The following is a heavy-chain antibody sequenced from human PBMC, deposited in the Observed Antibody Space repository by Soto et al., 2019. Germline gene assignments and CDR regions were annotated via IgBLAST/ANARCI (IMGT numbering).Heavy chain of an antibody. CDR3: ARGLILWYGELSRRVDHYYYMDV. D-gene: IGHD3-10*01. Sequence: QVQLQQWGAGLLKPSETLSLTCAVYGGSFSGYYWNWIRQPPGKGLEWSGEINESGSTKYNPSLKSRVTISVDTTKNQFSMKLSSVTAADRAVYYCARGLILWYGELSRRVDHYYYMDVWGKGTTVTVSS. CDR2: INESGST. V-gene: IGHV4-34*01. CDR1: GGSFSGYY. J-gene: IGHJ6*03.